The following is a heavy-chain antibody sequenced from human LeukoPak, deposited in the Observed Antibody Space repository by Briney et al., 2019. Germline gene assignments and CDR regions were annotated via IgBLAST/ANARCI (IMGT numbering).Heavy chain of an antibody. D-gene: IGHD3-3*01. V-gene: IGHV3-7*05. CDR2: IKQDGSEK. CDR1: GFTFSSYW. Sequence: GGSLRLSCAASGFTFSSYWMSWVRQAPGKGLEWVANIKQDGSEKYYVDSVKGRFTISRDNAKNSLYLQMNSLRAEDTAVYYCARDRYYDFWSAYPRGLDPWGQGTLVTVSS. CDR3: ARDRYYDFWSAYPRGLDP. J-gene: IGHJ5*02.